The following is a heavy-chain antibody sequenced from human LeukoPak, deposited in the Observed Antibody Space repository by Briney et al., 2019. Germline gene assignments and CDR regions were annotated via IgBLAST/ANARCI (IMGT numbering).Heavy chain of an antibody. CDR2: ISGSGGST. Sequence: GGSLRLSCAASGFTLSSYAMSWVRQAPGKGLEWVSAISGSGGSTYYADSVKGRFTISRDNSKNTLYLQMSNLRAEDTAVYYCARGYDYYDSSGHYYWGQGTLVTVSS. D-gene: IGHD3-22*01. V-gene: IGHV3-23*01. CDR3: ARGYDYYDSSGHYY. J-gene: IGHJ4*02. CDR1: GFTLSSYA.